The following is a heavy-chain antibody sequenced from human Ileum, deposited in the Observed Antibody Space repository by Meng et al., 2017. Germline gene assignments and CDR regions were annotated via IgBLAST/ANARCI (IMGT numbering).Heavy chain of an antibody. V-gene: IGHV1-46*01. CDR2: INPGGGTT. D-gene: IGHD3-10*01. J-gene: IGHJ4*02. CDR3: AKAYTSSSPFDY. Sequence: QVRLGQAGTEGKKTGAAGKRSGETSGFTLTRDYMHWVRQAPGQAPEWMGLINPGGGTTRYAQKFQGRVIMTRDTFTSTVYVELSGLRSDDTAVYYCAKAYTSSSPFDYWGQGTLVTVSS. CDR1: GFTLTRDY.